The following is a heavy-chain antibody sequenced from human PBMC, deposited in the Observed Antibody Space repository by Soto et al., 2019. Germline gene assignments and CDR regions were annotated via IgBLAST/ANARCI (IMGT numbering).Heavy chain of an antibody. J-gene: IGHJ6*02. CDR2: IYPGDSDT. Sequence: GESLTVSCKGCGYSFTSYWIGWVRQMPGKGLEWMGIIYPGDSDTRYSPSFQGQVTISADKSISTAYLQWSSLKASDTATYYCASSSEWLRKEDYYYYYGMDVWGQGTTVTVSS. V-gene: IGHV5-51*01. CDR3: ASSSEWLRKEDYYYYYGMDV. CDR1: GYSFTSYW. D-gene: IGHD5-12*01.